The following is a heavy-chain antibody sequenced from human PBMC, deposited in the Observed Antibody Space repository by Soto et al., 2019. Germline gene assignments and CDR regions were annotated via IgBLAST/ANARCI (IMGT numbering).Heavy chain of an antibody. CDR2: IYYSGST. CDR1: GGSISSGGYY. V-gene: IGHV4-31*03. Sequence: QVQLQESGPGLVKPSQTLSLTCTVSGGSISSGGYYWSWIRQHPGKGLEWIGYIYYSGSTYYNPYLKRRVTISVDTSKTQFCLKPSSVTAADTAVYYCARCITIFGVATTGSWFDPWCQGTLVTVSS. J-gene: IGHJ5*02. CDR3: ARCITIFGVATTGSWFDP. D-gene: IGHD3-3*01.